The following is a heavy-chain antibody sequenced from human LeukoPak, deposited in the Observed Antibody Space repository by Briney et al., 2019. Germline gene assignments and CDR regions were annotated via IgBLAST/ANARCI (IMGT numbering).Heavy chain of an antibody. CDR2: ISYDGSNK. CDR1: GFTFSTYG. V-gene: IGHV3-30*03. CDR3: ARECRATVTTNTYYYDSSGYSPFDY. Sequence: GGSLRLSCAASGFTFSTYGMHWVRQAPGKGLEWVAVISYDGSNKYYADSVKGRFTISRDNSKNTLYLQMNSLRAEDTAVYYCARECRATVTTNTYYYDSSGYSPFDYWGQGTLVTVSS. J-gene: IGHJ4*02. D-gene: IGHD3-22*01.